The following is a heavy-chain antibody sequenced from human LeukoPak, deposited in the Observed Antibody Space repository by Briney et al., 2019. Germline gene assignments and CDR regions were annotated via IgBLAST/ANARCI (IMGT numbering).Heavy chain of an antibody. CDR3: AGGLHRGGAVAFDI. D-gene: IGHD4-11*01. V-gene: IGHV4-34*01. CDR1: GGSFSGYY. CDR2: INHSGST. Sequence: SETLSLTCAVYGGSFSGYYWSWIRQPPGKGLEWIGEINHSGSTNYNPSLRSRVTISVDTSKNQFSLKLSAVTAADTAVYYCAGGLHRGGAVAFDIWGQGTMVTVSS. J-gene: IGHJ3*02.